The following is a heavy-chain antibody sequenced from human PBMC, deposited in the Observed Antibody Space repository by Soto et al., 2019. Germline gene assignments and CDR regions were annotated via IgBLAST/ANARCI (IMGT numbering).Heavy chain of an antibody. D-gene: IGHD1-26*01. J-gene: IGHJ4*02. CDR1: GYRFTSLD. V-gene: IGHV1-8*01. CDR3: ARGVSAGVDY. Sequence: XSVKVSCKASGYRFTSLDIDWVRQTAGQGLEWMGWMQPSTGRTGYAQKFQGRVTMTRDTSINTAYMELTTLTSDDTAFYYCARGVSAGVDYWGQRTLVTVSS. CDR2: MQPSTGRT.